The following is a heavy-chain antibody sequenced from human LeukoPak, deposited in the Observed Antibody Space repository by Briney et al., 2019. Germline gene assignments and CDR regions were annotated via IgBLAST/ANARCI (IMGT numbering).Heavy chain of an antibody. V-gene: IGHV3-13*01. CDR3: AKEAGYSGYDYPDY. CDR2: IGTAGDT. J-gene: IGHJ4*02. CDR1: GFTFSSYD. D-gene: IGHD5-12*01. Sequence: GGSLRLSCAASGFTFSSYDMHWVRQPTGKGLEWVSTIGTAGDTYYPGSVKGRFTISRENAKNSLYLQMNSLRAEDTAVYYCAKEAGYSGYDYPDYWGQGTLVTVSS.